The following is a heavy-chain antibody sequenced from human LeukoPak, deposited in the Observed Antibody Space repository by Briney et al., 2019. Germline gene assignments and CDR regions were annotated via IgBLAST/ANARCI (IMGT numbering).Heavy chain of an antibody. D-gene: IGHD3-10*01. Sequence: ASVTVSCKTSGYTFSSHSRNWVRQAPGQGLEWLGWISPYNGNTKYAQKIQGRATMTTDTSTSTAYLELRSLRSDDTAVYYCARGEYDLLGDYWGQGTLVTVSS. V-gene: IGHV1-18*01. CDR1: GYTFSSHS. CDR2: ISPYNGNT. J-gene: IGHJ4*02. CDR3: ARGEYDLLGDY.